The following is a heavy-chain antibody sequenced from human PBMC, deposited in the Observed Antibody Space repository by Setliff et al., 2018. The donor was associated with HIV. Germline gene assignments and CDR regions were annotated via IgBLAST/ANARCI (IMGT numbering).Heavy chain of an antibody. CDR1: GYTFTSDG. J-gene: IGHJ4*02. CDR2: MSPNSGDT. Sequence: GASEKVSCKASGYTFTSDGISWVRQTTGQGLEWMGWMSPNSGDTGYAQNFQGRVTMTRDTSMNTAYMELSNLRFEDTAVYYCARGVDAGSDYWGQGTLVTVSS. V-gene: IGHV1-8*02. CDR3: ARGVDAGSDY. D-gene: IGHD3-10*01.